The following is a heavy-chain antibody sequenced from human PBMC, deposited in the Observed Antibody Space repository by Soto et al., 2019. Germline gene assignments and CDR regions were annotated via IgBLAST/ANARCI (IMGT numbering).Heavy chain of an antibody. J-gene: IGHJ4*02. CDR2: ITSSGGTI. CDR3: ARDPLHHGSTFDY. D-gene: IGHD3-10*01. V-gene: IGHV3-11*01. CDR1: GFTFSDYY. Sequence: GGSLRLSCAASGFTFSDYYIICIRHPPGKGLEWISYITSSGGTIYYADSVKGRFTISRDNAKNSLYLQMNGLRAEDTAVYYCARDPLHHGSTFDYWGQGTLVTVSS.